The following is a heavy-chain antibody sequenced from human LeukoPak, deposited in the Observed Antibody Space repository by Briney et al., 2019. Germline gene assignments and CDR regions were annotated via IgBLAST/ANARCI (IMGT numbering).Heavy chain of an antibody. Sequence: SETLSLTCTVSGGSISSGGYYWSWIRQPPGKGLEWIGYIYHSGSTYYNPSLKSRVTISVDRSKNQFSLKLSSVTAADTAVYYCASSRVHWVMLKPSSDAFDIWAKGQWSPSLQ. CDR3: ASSRVHWVMLKPSSDAFDI. CDR1: GGSISSGGYY. CDR2: IYHSGST. D-gene: IGHD3-16*01. V-gene: IGHV4-30-2*01. J-gene: IGHJ3*02.